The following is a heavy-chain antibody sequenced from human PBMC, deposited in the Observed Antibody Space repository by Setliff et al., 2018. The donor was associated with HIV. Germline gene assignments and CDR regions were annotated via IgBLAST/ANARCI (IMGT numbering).Heavy chain of an antibody. CDR3: ARRDGRSMNAFQI. CDR2: LYFGDSDP. V-gene: IGHV5-51*01. D-gene: IGHD2-21*01. CDR1: GSSFSTYW. Sequence: PGESLKISCKTSGSSFSTYWVGWVRQMPGKGLEWLGILYFGDSDPKYNPSFEGQVTISADKSIATAYLQLNNLKASDTATYYCARRDGRSMNAFQIWGPGTMVTVSS. J-gene: IGHJ3*01.